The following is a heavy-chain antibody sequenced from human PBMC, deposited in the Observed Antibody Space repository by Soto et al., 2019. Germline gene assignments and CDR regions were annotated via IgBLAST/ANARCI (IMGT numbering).Heavy chain of an antibody. CDR3: ASSPYCSSTSCYEDYYYMDV. J-gene: IGHJ6*03. CDR1: GGSISSYY. Sequence: SETLSLTCTVSGGSISSYYWSWIRQPPGKGLEWIGYIYYSGSTNYNPSLKSRVTISVDTSKNQFSLKLSSVTAADTAVYYCASSPYCSSTSCYEDYYYMDVWGKGTTVTVSS. V-gene: IGHV4-59*08. CDR2: IYYSGST. D-gene: IGHD2-2*01.